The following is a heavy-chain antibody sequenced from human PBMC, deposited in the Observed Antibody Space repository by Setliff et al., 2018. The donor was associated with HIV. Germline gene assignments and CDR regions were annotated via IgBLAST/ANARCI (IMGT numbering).Heavy chain of an antibody. Sequence: ASVKVSCKVFGFTLSEVSIHWVRQAPGKGLEWMGYFDPQDGETVYAQKFQGRVTMTEDTSIDTAYMELTRLRSEDTAVYYCARLSYSGSSGSRLFDYWGQGTLVTVSS. CDR2: FDPQDGET. J-gene: IGHJ4*02. D-gene: IGHD6-6*01. CDR3: ARLSYSGSSGSRLFDY. CDR1: GFTLSEVS. V-gene: IGHV1-24*01.